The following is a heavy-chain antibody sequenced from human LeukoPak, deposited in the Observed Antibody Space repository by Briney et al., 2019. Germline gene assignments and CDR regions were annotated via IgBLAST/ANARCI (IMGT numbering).Heavy chain of an antibody. V-gene: IGHV3-21*01. J-gene: IGHJ3*02. Sequence: PGGSLRLSCAASGFTFSHYNMNWVRQAPGKGLEWVSSISSSSSYIYYADSVKGRFTISRDNAKNSLYLQMNSLRAEDTAVYYCARAKQQLDAFDIWGQGTMVTVSS. D-gene: IGHD6-13*01. CDR2: ISSSSSYI. CDR1: GFTFSHYN. CDR3: ARAKQQLDAFDI.